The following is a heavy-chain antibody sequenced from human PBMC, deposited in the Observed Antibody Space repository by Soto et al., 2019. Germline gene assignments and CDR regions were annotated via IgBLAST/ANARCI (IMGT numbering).Heavy chain of an antibody. CDR1: GFTFTSSA. J-gene: IGHJ4*02. CDR3: ASSLGREPQYY. Sequence: ASVKVSCKASGFTFTSSAMQWVRQARGQRLEWIGWIVVGSGNTNYAQKFQERVTITRDMSTSTAYMELRSLRSDDTAVYYCASSLGREPQYYWGQGTLVTVSS. V-gene: IGHV1-58*02. D-gene: IGHD1-26*01. CDR2: IVVGSGNT.